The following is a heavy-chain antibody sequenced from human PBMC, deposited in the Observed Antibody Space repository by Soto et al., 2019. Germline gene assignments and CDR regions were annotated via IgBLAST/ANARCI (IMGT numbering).Heavy chain of an antibody. D-gene: IGHD1-26*01. J-gene: IGHJ4*02. CDR2: SGASGAGT. V-gene: IGHV3-23*01. CDR1: GFTFSTYA. CDR3: ALRKTGSFFDY. Sequence: AGVSLGLSCAAAGFTFSTYARSWGRQAPGKGLDWVSASGASGAGTYYADSVKGRFTISRDNSKNTLHLQMNNLRAEDTAVYYCALRKTGSFFDYWGQGTLVTVSS.